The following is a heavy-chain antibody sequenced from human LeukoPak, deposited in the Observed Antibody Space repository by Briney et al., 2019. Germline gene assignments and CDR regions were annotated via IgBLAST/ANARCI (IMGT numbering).Heavy chain of an antibody. CDR2: IYSGGST. V-gene: IGHV3-53*01. Sequence: GGSLRLSCAASGFTVSSNYMSWVRQAPGKGLEWVSVIYSGGSTYYADSVKGRFTISRDNSKNTLYLQMNSLRAEDTAVYYCAREVVASPGPKGLSSPPYYDYWGQGTLVTVSS. CDR3: AREVVASPGPKGLSSPPYYDY. J-gene: IGHJ4*02. CDR1: GFTVSSNY. D-gene: IGHD5-12*01.